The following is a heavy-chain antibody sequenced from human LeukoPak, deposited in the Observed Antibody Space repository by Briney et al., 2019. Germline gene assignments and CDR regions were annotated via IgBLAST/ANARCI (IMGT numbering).Heavy chain of an antibody. D-gene: IGHD3-9*01. CDR1: GYSFTSYW. CDR2: VYPGNSNT. V-gene: IGHV5-51*01. CDR3: ARQSLYDILTGHLDY. Sequence: GESLKISCKSSGYSFTSYWIGWVRQMPGKGLEWMGIVYPGNSNTTYSPSFRGQVTISADKSISTAYLQWSSLKASDTAMYYCARQSLYDILTGHLDYWGQGTLVTVSS. J-gene: IGHJ4*02.